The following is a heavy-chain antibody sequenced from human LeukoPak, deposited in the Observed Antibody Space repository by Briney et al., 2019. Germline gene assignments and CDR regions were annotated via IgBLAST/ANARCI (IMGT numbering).Heavy chain of an antibody. CDR1: GFTFSSYS. Sequence: GGSLRLSCAASGFTFSSYSMNWVRQAPGKGLEWVSSISSSSSYIYYADSVKGRFTISRDNAKNSLYLQMNSLRAEDTAVYYCARDIVVVPAAIPDDAFDIWGQGTMVTVSP. V-gene: IGHV3-21*01. D-gene: IGHD2-2*02. J-gene: IGHJ3*02. CDR3: ARDIVVVPAAIPDDAFDI. CDR2: ISSSSSYI.